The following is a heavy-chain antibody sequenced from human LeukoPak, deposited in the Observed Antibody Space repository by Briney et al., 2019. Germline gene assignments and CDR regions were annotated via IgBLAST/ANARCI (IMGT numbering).Heavy chain of an antibody. CDR3: AREKGYGDYGDAFDI. V-gene: IGHV3-48*03. D-gene: IGHD4-17*01. CDR1: GFTFSSYE. CDR2: ISSSGSTI. Sequence: GGSLRLSRAASGFTFSSYEMNWVRQAPGKGLEWVSYISSSGSTIYYADSVKGRFTISRDNAKNSLYLQMNSLRAEDTAVYYCAREKGYGDYGDAFDIWGQGTMVTVSS. J-gene: IGHJ3*02.